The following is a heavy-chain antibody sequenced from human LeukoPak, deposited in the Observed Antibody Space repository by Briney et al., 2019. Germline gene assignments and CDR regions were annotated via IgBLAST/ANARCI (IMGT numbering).Heavy chain of an antibody. J-gene: IGHJ4*02. CDR2: FDPEDGET. D-gene: IGHD3-10*01. CDR3: ATVSPYGSGSYYFDY. CDR1: GYTLTELS. V-gene: IGHV1-24*01. Sequence: GASVKVSCKVSGYTLTELSMHWVRQAPGKGLEWMGGFDPEDGETIYAQKFQGRVTMTEDTSTDTAYMELSSLRSEDTAVYYCATVSPYGSGSYYFDYWGQGTLVTVSS.